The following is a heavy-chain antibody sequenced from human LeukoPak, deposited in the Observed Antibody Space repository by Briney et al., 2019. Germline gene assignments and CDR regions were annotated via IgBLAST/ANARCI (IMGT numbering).Heavy chain of an antibody. CDR2: ISSSSSYI. CDR1: GFTFSSYS. Sequence: GGSLRLSCAGSGFTFSSYSMNWVRQAPGKGLEWVSSISSSSSYIYYADSVKGRFTISRDNAKNTLYLQMNGLRAEDTAVYYCAREGSLEYYFDYWGRGTLVTVSS. V-gene: IGHV3-21*01. D-gene: IGHD3-10*01. J-gene: IGHJ4*02. CDR3: AREGSLEYYFDY.